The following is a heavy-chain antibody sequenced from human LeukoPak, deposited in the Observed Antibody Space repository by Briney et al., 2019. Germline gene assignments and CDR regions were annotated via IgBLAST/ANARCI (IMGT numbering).Heavy chain of an antibody. V-gene: IGHV3-30-3*01. J-gene: IGHJ4*02. CDR2: MSYDGSNK. CDR1: GFTFSSYA. Sequence: GGSLRLSCAASGFTFSSYAMHCVRQAPGKGLEWVAVMSYDGSNKYYADSVKSRFTISRDNSKNTLYLQMNSLRAEDTAVYYCARDIVVVVAVTGPDYWGQGTLVTVSS. D-gene: IGHD2-15*01. CDR3: ARDIVVVVAVTGPDY.